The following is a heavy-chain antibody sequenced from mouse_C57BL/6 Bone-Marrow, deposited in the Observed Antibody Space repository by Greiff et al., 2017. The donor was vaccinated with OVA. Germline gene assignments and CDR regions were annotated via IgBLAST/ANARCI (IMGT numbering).Heavy chain of an antibody. V-gene: IGHV1-64*01. CDR1: GYTFTSYW. J-gene: IGHJ3*01. CDR3: ARSDYGNFWFAY. D-gene: IGHD2-1*01. Sequence: QVQLQQPGAELVKPGASVKLSCKASGYTFTSYWMPWVKQRPGQGLEWIGMIHPNSGSTNYNEKFKSKATLTVDTSSSAAYMQLSSLTSEDSAVYYCARSDYGNFWFAYWGQGTLVTVSA. CDR2: IHPNSGST.